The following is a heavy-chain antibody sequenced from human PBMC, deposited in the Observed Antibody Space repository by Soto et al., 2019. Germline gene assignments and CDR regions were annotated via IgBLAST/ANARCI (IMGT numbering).Heavy chain of an antibody. CDR1: GYTFTSYY. CDR3: ARDLGYCSSTSCPTDAFDI. V-gene: IGHV1-46*01. D-gene: IGHD2-2*01. Sequence: GASVKVSCKASGYTFTSYYMHWVRQAPGQGLEWMGIINANSGNTSYAQKFQGRVTMTTDTSTSTAYMELRSLRSDDTAVYYCARDLGYCSSTSCPTDAFDIWGQGTMLTVSS. CDR2: INANSGNT. J-gene: IGHJ3*02.